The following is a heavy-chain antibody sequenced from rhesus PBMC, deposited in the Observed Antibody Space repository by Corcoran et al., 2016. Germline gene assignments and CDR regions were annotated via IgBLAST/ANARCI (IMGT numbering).Heavy chain of an antibody. CDR1: GFTFSSYE. V-gene: IGHV3-100*02. J-gene: IGHJ4*01. D-gene: IGHD2-39*02. Sequence: DVQLVESGGGLVKPGGSLRLSCVASGFTFSSYEMHWVRQAPGKGLEWVSVISESGGTIYYADSVKGRFNISRDNPKNSLFLKMNSLRAEDTAVYYCMYCSGGGNYGWGQGVLVTVSA. CDR2: ISESGGTI. CDR3: MYCSGGGNYG.